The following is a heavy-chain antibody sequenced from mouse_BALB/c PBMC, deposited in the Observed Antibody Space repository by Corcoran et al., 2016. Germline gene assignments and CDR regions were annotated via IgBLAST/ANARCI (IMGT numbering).Heavy chain of an antibody. V-gene: IGHV1-66*01. CDR1: GYSFTSYY. CDR3: ARFKGAMDY. D-gene: IGHD1-3*01. J-gene: IGHJ4*01. CDR2: IFPGSGNT. Sequence: QVQLQQSGPELVKPGASVKISCKASGYSFTSYYIHWVKQRPGQGLEWIGWIFPGSGNTKYNEKFKGKATLPADTSSSTAYMQLSSLTSEDSAVYFCARFKGAMDYWGQGTSVTVSS.